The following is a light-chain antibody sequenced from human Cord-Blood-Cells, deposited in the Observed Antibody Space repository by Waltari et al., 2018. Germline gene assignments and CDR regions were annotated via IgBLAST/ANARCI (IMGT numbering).Light chain of an antibody. CDR2: DVS. J-gene: IGLJ2*01. CDR1: SSDVGGSNY. V-gene: IGLV2-14*01. CDR3: SSYTSSSTV. Sequence: QSALTQPASVSGSPGQSITISCTGTSSDVGGSNYVSWYQQHPGKDPKLMIYDVSNRPSGVSNRFSGSKSGNTASLTISGLQAENEADYYCSSYTSSSTVFGGGTKLTVL.